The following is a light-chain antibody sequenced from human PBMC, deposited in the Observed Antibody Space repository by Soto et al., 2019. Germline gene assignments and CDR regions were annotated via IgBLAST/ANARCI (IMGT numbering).Light chain of an antibody. J-gene: IGKJ1*01. CDR2: DAS. Sequence: EIVLTQSPGTLSLSPGERATLSCRASQSVSSSYLAWYQQKPGQAPRLLIYDASNRATGIPARFSGSGPGTDFTLTISSLEPEDFAVYYCQQYNNWPRTFGQGTKVDI. CDR1: QSVSSSY. V-gene: IGKV3D-11*02. CDR3: QQYNNWPRT.